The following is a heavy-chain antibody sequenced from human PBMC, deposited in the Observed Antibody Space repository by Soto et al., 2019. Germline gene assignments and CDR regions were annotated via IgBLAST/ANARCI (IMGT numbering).Heavy chain of an antibody. CDR1: GYTFTSYG. CDR3: ARVGIVVVPAAIEDYYYGMDV. Sequence: QVPLVQSGAEVKKPGASVKVSCKASGYTFTSYGISWVRQAPGQGLEWMGWISAYNGNTNYAQKLQGRVTMTTDTSTSTAYMELRSLRSDDTAVYYCARVGIVVVPAAIEDYYYGMDVWGQGTTVTVSS. D-gene: IGHD2-2*02. V-gene: IGHV1-18*04. CDR2: ISAYNGNT. J-gene: IGHJ6*02.